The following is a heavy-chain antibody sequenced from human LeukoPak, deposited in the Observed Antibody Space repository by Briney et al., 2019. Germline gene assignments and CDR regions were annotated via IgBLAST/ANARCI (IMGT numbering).Heavy chain of an antibody. Sequence: GSLKISCKASGYSFTSYWIGWVRQMPGKGLGWRGIIYPGDSDIRYSTSFQGQVTISADKSISTAYLQWSSLKASDTAMYYCARLRRYDSSGYYLDYWGQGTLVTVSS. V-gene: IGHV5-51*01. CDR2: IYPGDSDI. CDR3: ARLRRYDSSGYYLDY. CDR1: GYSFTSYW. D-gene: IGHD3-22*01. J-gene: IGHJ4*02.